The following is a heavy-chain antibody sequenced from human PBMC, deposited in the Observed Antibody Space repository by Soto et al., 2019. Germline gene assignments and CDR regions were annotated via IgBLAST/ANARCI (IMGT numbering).Heavy chain of an antibody. CDR2: IYYSGST. V-gene: IGHV4-59*01. D-gene: IGHD5-18*01. CDR1: GGSISSYY. J-gene: IGHJ4*02. Sequence: PSETLSLTCTVSGGSISSYYWSWIRQPPGKGLEWIGYIYYSGSTNYNPSLKSRVTISVDTSKNQFSLKLSSVTAADTAVYYCARRYSYGSDFDYWGQGTLVTVSS. CDR3: ARRYSYGSDFDY.